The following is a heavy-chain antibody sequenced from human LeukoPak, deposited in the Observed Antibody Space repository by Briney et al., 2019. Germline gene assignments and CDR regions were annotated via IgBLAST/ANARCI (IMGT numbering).Heavy chain of an antibody. CDR1: GGSFSNYY. D-gene: IGHD3-10*01. V-gene: IGHV4-34*01. J-gene: IGHJ4*02. Sequence: SETLSLTCAVYGGSFSNYYWSWIRQPPGKGLEWIGEINHSGSTNYNPSLKSRVTISVDTSKNQFSLKLSSVTAADTAVYYCASYYYGSGSYFYWGQGTLVTVSS. CDR2: INHSGST. CDR3: ASYYYGSGSYFY.